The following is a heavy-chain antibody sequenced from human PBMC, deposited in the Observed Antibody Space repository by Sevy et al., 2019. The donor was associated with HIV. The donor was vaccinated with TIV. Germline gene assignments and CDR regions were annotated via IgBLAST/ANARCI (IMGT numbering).Heavy chain of an antibody. CDR1: EFTFDDYA. CDR2: ISFNGGTI. Sequence: GGSLRLSCVASEFTFDDYAMHWIRQGPGKGLEWVSGISFNGGTIGYGDSVQGGFTISRDNDKNSLYLQMNNLRPEDTALYYCARDGRSGWYRGGHFDTWGQGTLVTVSS. J-gene: IGHJ4*02. CDR3: ARDGRSGWYRGGHFDT. D-gene: IGHD6-19*01. V-gene: IGHV3-9*01.